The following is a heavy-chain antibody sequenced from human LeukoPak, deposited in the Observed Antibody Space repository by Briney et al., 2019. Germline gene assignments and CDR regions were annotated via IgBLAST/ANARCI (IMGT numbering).Heavy chain of an antibody. Sequence: PSGTLSLTCTVSGGSISSYYWSWIRQPPGKGLEWIGYIYYSGSTNYNPSLKSRVTISVDTSKNQFSLKLSSVTAADTAVYYCAITKGDSGAFDYWGQGTLVTVSS. CDR2: IYYSGST. D-gene: IGHD3-10*01. V-gene: IGHV4-59*01. J-gene: IGHJ4*02. CDR1: GGSISSYY. CDR3: AITKGDSGAFDY.